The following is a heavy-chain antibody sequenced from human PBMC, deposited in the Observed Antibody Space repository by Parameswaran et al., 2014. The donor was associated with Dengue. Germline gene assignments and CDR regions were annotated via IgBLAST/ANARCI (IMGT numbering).Heavy chain of an antibody. V-gene: IGHV4-34*01. CDR1: GGSFSGYY. D-gene: IGHD3-22*01. Sequence: GSLRLSCAVYGGSFSGYYWSWIRQAPGKGLEWIGEINHSGSTNYNPSLKSRVTISVDTSKNQFSLILSSVTAADTAVYYCARLTMTVGDWGQGTLVTVSS. CDR2: INHSGST. J-gene: IGHJ4*02. CDR3: ARLTMTVGD.